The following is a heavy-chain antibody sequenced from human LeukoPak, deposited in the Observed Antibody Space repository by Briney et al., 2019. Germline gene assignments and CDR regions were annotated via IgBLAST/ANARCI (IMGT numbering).Heavy chain of an antibody. CDR3: ARLGYSSSWWD. Sequence: GSLRLSCATSGFTFWNYRMNWVRQPPGKGLEWIGEINHSGSTNYNPSLKSRVTISVDTSKNQFSLKLSSVTAADTAVYYCARLGYSSSWWDWGQGTLVTVSS. V-gene: IGHV4-34*01. J-gene: IGHJ4*02. CDR2: INHSGST. CDR1: GFTFWNYR. D-gene: IGHD6-13*01.